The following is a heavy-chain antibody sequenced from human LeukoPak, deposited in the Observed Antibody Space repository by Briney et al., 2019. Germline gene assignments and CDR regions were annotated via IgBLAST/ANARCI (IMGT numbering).Heavy chain of an antibody. CDR2: INPNSGGT. D-gene: IGHD6-6*01. Sequence: GASVKVSCKASGYTFTGYYMHWVRQAPGQGLEWMGWINPNSGGTNYAQKFQGRVTMTRDTSISTAYMELSRLRSDDTAAYYCARDKPIAARPLWFWGQGTLVTVSS. V-gene: IGHV1-2*02. CDR3: ARDKPIAARPLWF. CDR1: GYTFTGYY. J-gene: IGHJ4*02.